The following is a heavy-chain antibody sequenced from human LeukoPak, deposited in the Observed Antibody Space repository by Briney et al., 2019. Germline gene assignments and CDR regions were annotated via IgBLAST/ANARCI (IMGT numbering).Heavy chain of an antibody. J-gene: IGHJ4*02. CDR1: GFTVSTNY. CDR3: ARAFDY. CDR2: IYSSGGT. V-gene: IGHV3-66*01. Sequence: PGGSLRLSCAASGFTVSTNYMSWVRQAPGKGLEWVSIIYSSGGTYYANSVKGRFTISRDSSKNMLYLLMNSLRDEDTAVYYCARAFDYWGQGTLVAVSS.